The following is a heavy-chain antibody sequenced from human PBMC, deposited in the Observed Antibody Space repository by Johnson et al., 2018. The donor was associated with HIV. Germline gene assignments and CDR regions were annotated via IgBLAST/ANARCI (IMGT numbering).Heavy chain of an antibody. CDR3: AGKRVVVPGGVGTFEI. Sequence: EVQLVESGGGLVQPGRSLRLSCAASGFTFDDYAMHWVRQAPGKGLEWVSGISWNSGSIGYADSVKGRFTISRDNAKNSLYLQMNSLRAEDTAVYYCAGKRVVVPGGVGTFEIWGQGTMVTVSS. CDR1: GFTFDDYA. D-gene: IGHD3-22*01. CDR2: ISWNSGSI. J-gene: IGHJ3*02. V-gene: IGHV3-9*01.